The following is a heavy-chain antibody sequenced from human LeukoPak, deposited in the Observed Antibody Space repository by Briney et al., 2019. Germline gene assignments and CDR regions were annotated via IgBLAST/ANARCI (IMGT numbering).Heavy chain of an antibody. CDR1: GYTFTGYY. CDR3: ARESGSWFDP. CDR2: IHPNSGGT. Sequence: ASVKVSRKASGYTFTGYYMHWVRQAPGQGREWMGWIHPNSGGTHYAQKFQGRVTMTRDTSISTAYMELSRLRSDDTAVYYCARESGSWFDPWGQGTLVTVSS. V-gene: IGHV1-2*02. J-gene: IGHJ5*02.